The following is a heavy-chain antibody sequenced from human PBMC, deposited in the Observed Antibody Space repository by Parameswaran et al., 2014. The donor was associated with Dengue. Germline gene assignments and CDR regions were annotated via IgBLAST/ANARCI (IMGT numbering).Heavy chain of an antibody. J-gene: IGHJ6*02. D-gene: IGHD2-8*01. CDR2: INAGNGNT. Sequence: WVRQAPGQRLEWMGWINAGNGNTKYSQKFQGRVTITRDTSASTAYMELSSLRSEDTAVYYCAREDCTNGVCLSSSGSYYYYGMDVWGQGTTVTVSS. CDR3: AREDCTNGVCLSSSGSYYYYGMDV. V-gene: IGHV1-3*01.